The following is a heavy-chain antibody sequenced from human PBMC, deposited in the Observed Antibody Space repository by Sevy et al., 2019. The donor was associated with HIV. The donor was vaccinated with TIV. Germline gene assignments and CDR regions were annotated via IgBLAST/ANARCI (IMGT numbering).Heavy chain of an antibody. CDR3: ARVEGGNYGDFMGVRAFDI. CDR1: GYTFTSYY. J-gene: IGHJ3*02. D-gene: IGHD4-17*01. CDR2: INPSGGST. V-gene: IGHV1-46*03. Sequence: ASVKVSCKASGYTFTSYYMHWVRQAPGQGLEWMGIINPSGGSTSYAQKFQGRVTMTRDTSTSTVYMELSSLRSEDTAVYYWARVEGGNYGDFMGVRAFDIWGQGTMVTVSS.